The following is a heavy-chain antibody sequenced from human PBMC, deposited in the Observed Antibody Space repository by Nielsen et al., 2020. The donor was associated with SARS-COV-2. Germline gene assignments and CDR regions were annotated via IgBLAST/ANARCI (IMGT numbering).Heavy chain of an antibody. CDR3: ATTGGGWQGDY. D-gene: IGHD6-19*01. CDR1: GGSISSYY. V-gene: IGHV4-59*13. Sequence: SETLSLTCTVSGGSISSYYWSWIRQPPGKGLEWIGYIYYSGSTNYNPSLKSRVTISVDTSKNQFSLKLSSVTAADTAVYYCATTGGGWQGDYWGQGTLVTVSS. CDR2: IYYSGST. J-gene: IGHJ4*02.